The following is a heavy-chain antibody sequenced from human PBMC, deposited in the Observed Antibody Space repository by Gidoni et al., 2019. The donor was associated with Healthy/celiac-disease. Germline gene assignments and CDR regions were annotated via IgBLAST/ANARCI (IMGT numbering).Heavy chain of an antibody. V-gene: IGHV1-46*01. CDR2: INHRGGST. D-gene: IGHD6-6*01. CDR3: ARDGVSIAARPSWFDP. J-gene: IGHJ5*02. Sequence: QVQLVQSGAEVKKPGASVKVSCKASGYTFTSYYMHWVRQAPGQGLEWMGIINHRGGSTSYAQKFKGRVTMTRDTSTSTVYRELSSLRSEDTAVYYCARDGVSIAARPSWFDPWGQGTLVTVSS. CDR1: GYTFTSYY.